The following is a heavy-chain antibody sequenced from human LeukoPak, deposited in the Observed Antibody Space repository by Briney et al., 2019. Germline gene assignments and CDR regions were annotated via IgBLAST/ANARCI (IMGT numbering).Heavy chain of an antibody. CDR1: GFTFSIFS. Sequence: GGSLRLSCSASGFTFSIFSINWVRQSPGKGLEWVSYTSGSRGTTYYADSVKGRFTIARDNAKNSLYLQMNSLRAEDTAVYYCARVTGSDSCWHFDYWGQGALVTVSS. CDR2: TSGSRGTT. J-gene: IGHJ4*02. CDR3: ARVTGSDSCWHFDY. D-gene: IGHD3-22*01. V-gene: IGHV3-48*04.